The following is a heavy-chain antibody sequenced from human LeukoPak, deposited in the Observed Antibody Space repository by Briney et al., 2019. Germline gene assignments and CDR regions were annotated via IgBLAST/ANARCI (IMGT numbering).Heavy chain of an antibody. CDR2: ISSSSSYI. V-gene: IGHV3-21*01. CDR1: GFTFSSYA. J-gene: IGHJ3*02. Sequence: GGSLRLSCAASGFTFSSYAMSWVRQAPGKGLEWVSSISSSSSYIYYADSVKGRFTISRDNAKNSLYLQMNSLRAEDTAVYYCARDKGLRLNDAFDIWGQGTMVTVSS. CDR3: ARDKGLRLNDAFDI. D-gene: IGHD4-17*01.